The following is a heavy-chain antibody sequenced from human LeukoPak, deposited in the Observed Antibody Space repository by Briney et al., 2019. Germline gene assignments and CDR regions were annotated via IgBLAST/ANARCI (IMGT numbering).Heavy chain of an antibody. CDR3: ARDFRGYDSRLHDY. D-gene: IGHD3-22*01. Sequence: GGSLRLSCAASGFTFSNYEMDWVRQAPGKGLEWISYISSGGSSIYYADSVKGRFTISRDNAKNSLYLQMYSLRAEDTAVYYCARDFRGYDSRLHDYWGQGTLVTVSS. J-gene: IGHJ4*02. V-gene: IGHV3-48*03. CDR2: ISSGGSSI. CDR1: GFTFSNYE.